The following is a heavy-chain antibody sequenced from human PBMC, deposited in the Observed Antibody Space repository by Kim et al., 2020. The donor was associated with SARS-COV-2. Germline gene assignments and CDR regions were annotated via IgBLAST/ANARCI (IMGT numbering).Heavy chain of an antibody. CDR2: ISGGGIAT. J-gene: IGHJ4*02. V-gene: IGHV3-23*03. CDR3: AKATALAVAYLTLHY. Sequence: GGSLRLSCAASGFTFGDYAMTWVRQAPGRGLEWVASISGGGIATYLADSVKGRFTISRDNSNKEVFLQMDSLRADDTALYFCAKATALAVAYLTLHYWGQETLVTVSS. CDR1: GFTFGDYA. D-gene: IGHD3-16*01.